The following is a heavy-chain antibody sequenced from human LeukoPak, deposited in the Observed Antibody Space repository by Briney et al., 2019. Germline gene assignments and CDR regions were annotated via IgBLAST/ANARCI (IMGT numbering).Heavy chain of an antibody. Sequence: SETLSLTCTVSGGSISSYYWSWIRQPPGKGLEWIGYIYYSGSANYNPSLKSRVTISVDTSKNQFSLKLSSVTAADTAVYYCARGLNSDYWGQGTLVTVSS. CDR1: GGSISSYY. CDR2: IYYSGSA. J-gene: IGHJ4*02. CDR3: ARGLNSDY. V-gene: IGHV4-59*01. D-gene: IGHD2-21*01.